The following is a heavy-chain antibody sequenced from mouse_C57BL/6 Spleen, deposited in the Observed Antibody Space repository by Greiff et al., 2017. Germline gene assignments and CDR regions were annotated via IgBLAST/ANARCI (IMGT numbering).Heavy chain of an antibody. V-gene: IGHV1-52*01. D-gene: IGHD2-3*01. CDR3: ARKGDGYLYAMDY. J-gene: IGHJ4*01. CDR1: GYTFTSYW. Sequence: QVQLQQPGAELVRPGSSVKLSCKASGYTFTSYWMHWVKQRPIQGLEWIGNIDPSDSETHYNQKFKDKATLTVDKSSSTAYMQLSSLTSEDSAVYYCARKGDGYLYAMDYWGQGTSVTVSP. CDR2: IDPSDSET.